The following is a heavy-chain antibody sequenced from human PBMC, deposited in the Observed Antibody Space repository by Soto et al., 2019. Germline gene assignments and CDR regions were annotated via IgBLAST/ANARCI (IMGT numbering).Heavy chain of an antibody. D-gene: IGHD3-22*01. CDR1: GFTFSSYA. J-gene: IGHJ4*02. CDR3: AKDAGYYYDSSGYYSWFDY. Sequence: LRLSCAASGFTFSSYAMSWVRQAPGKGLEWVSAISGSGGSTYYADSVKGRFTISRDNSKNTLYLQMNSLRAEDTAVYYCAKDAGYYYDSSGYYSWFDYWGQGTLVTVSS. CDR2: ISGSGGST. V-gene: IGHV3-23*01.